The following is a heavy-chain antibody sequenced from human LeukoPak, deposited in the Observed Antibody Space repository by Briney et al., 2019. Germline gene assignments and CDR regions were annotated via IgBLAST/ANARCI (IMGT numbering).Heavy chain of an antibody. CDR2: ISGSGGST. CDR1: GFSFSSYT. V-gene: IGHV3-23*01. Sequence: PGGSLRLSCAVSGFSFSSYTMSWVRQAPGQGLEWVSAISGSGGSTYYADCVKGRFTISRDNSKHTLFLQMNSLRAEDTAVYYCAKDLGYCSSFSCPFDYWGQGTLVTVSS. D-gene: IGHD2-2*01. J-gene: IGHJ4*02. CDR3: AKDLGYCSSFSCPFDY.